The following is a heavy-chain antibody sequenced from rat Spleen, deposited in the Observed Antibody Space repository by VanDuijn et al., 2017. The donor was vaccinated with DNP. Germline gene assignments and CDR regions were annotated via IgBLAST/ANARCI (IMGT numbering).Heavy chain of an antibody. CDR2: ISYSGST. V-gene: IGHV3-1*01. Sequence: EVQLQESGPGLVKPSQSLSLTCSVTGYSITSNYWGWIRKFPGNKMEWIGHISYSGSTSYNPSLKSRISLTTDTSKNQFFLQVNSMTPEDTATYYCAIQLGVFDYWGQGVPVTVSS. D-gene: IGHD3-8*01. CDR1: GYSITSNY. J-gene: IGHJ2*01. CDR3: AIQLGVFDY.